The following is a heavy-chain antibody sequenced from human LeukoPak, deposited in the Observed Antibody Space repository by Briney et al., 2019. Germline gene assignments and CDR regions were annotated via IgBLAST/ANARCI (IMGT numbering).Heavy chain of an antibody. D-gene: IGHD6-19*01. CDR2: IYYSGST. J-gene: IGHJ5*02. CDR3: ARGPVAVAGSCSWFDP. Sequence: PSETLSLTCTVSGGSISSYYWSWIRQPPGKGLEWIGYIYYSGSTNYNPSLKSRVTISVDTSKNQFSLKLSSVTAADTAVYYCARGPVAVAGSCSWFDPWGQGTLVTVSS. V-gene: IGHV4-59*01. CDR1: GGSISSYY.